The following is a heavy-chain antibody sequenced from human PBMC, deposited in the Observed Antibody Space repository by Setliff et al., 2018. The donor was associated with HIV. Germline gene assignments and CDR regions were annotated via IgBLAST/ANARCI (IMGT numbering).Heavy chain of an antibody. CDR1: GGSIRATSYY. CDR2: IYYSGST. Sequence: ASETLSLTCTVSGGSIRATSYYWGWIRQPPGKGLEWIGSIYYSGSTKYNPSLKSRVTISLDMSKNQFSLKLNSVTAADTATYYCARLGYYNFWSGYWTDYWGHGTLVTVSS. CDR3: ARLGYYNFWSGYWTDY. D-gene: IGHD3-3*01. V-gene: IGHV4-39*01. J-gene: IGHJ4*01.